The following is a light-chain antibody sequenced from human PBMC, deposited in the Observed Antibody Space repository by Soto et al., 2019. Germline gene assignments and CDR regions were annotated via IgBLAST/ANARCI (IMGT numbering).Light chain of an antibody. Sequence: EIVMTQSPAILSVSPGESATLSCRASQRVSNNLAWYQQKPGQAPRLLIFGASTRATGIPARFSGSGSGTEFTLSISSLPSEDFAVYYCQLYGKLPSVTFGQGERLDIK. CDR1: QRVSNN. V-gene: IGKV3-15*01. CDR2: GAS. J-gene: IGKJ5*01. CDR3: QLYGKLPSVT.